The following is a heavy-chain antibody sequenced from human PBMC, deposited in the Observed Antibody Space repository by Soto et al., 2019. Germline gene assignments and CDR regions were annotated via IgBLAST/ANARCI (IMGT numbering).Heavy chain of an antibody. V-gene: IGHV4-30-2*05. CDR2: IYDSESA. J-gene: IGHJ4*02. D-gene: IGHD6-6*01. Sequence: SETLSLTCAVSGGSISSGGYSWSWIRQPPGKGLEWIGYIYDSESAYYNPSLKSRVTISMDTSKNHFAMRLSSVTAADTAVYYCARASSSSSAADYWGQGTQVTVSS. CDR1: GGSISSGGYS. CDR3: ARASSSSSAADY.